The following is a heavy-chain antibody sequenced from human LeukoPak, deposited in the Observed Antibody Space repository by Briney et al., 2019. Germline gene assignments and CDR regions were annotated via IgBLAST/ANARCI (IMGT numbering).Heavy chain of an antibody. D-gene: IGHD3-22*01. Sequence: ASVKVSCKASGYTFTSYGISWVRQAPGQGLEWMGWISAYNGNTNYAQKLQGRVTMTTDTSTSTAYMELRSLRSDDTAVYYCARGSWGYDSSGHPILNWFDPWGQGTLVTVSS. V-gene: IGHV1-18*01. CDR1: GYTFTSYG. CDR3: ARGSWGYDSSGHPILNWFDP. J-gene: IGHJ5*02. CDR2: ISAYNGNT.